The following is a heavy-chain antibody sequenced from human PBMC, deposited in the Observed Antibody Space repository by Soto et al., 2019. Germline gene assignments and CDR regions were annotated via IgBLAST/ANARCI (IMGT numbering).Heavy chain of an antibody. CDR2: IYWDDDK. V-gene: IGHV2-5*02. J-gene: IGHJ4*02. Sequence: SGPTLVNPTQTLTLTCTFSGFSLSTSGVGVGWIRQPPGKALEWLALIYWDDDKRYSPSLKSRLTITKDTSKNQVVLTMTNMDNVGKATYYCAQRKDYDSSGPNFDYWGQRTLVPVSS. CDR1: GFSLSTSGVG. D-gene: IGHD3-22*01. CDR3: AQRKDYDSSGPNFDY.